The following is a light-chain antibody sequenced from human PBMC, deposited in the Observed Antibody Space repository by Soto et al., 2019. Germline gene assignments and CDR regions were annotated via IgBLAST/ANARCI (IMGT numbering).Light chain of an antibody. Sequence: DIQMTQSPSPLSASVGDRVTITCRASQSISSYLKWYQQKPGKAPKLLIYAASSLQSGVPARFSGSGSGTDFSLTISSLQPEDFATYYCQQSHSTPYTFGQGTKLEIK. CDR1: QSISSY. J-gene: IGKJ2*01. CDR3: QQSHSTPYT. V-gene: IGKV1-39*01. CDR2: AAS.